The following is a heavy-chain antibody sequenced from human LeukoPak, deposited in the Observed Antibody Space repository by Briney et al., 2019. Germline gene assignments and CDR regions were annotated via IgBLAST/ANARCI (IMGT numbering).Heavy chain of an antibody. V-gene: IGHV3-48*01. D-gene: IGHD5-18*01. J-gene: IGHJ4*02. Sequence: PGGSLRLSCAASGFTFSNYAMSWVRQAPGKGLEWVSYISSSSSTIYYADSVKGRFTISRDNAKNSLYLQMNSLRAEDTAVYYCARGGTAMVDYWGQGTLVTVSS. CDR1: GFTFSNYA. CDR3: ARGGTAMVDY. CDR2: ISSSSSTI.